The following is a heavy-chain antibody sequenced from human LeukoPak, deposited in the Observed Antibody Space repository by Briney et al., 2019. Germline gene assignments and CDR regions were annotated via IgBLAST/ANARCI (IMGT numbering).Heavy chain of an antibody. Sequence: ASVKVSCKASGYTFTGYYMHWVRQAPGQGLEWMGIINPSGGSTSYAQKFQGRVTMTRDTSTSTVYMELSSLRSEDTAVYYCARVRTRIAASDYWGQGTLVTVSS. J-gene: IGHJ4*02. CDR1: GYTFTGYY. D-gene: IGHD6-13*01. CDR3: ARVRTRIAASDY. CDR2: INPSGGST. V-gene: IGHV1-46*01.